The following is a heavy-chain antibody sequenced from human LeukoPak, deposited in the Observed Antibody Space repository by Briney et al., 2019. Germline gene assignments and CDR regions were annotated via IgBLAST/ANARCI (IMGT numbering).Heavy chain of an antibody. CDR1: GYTFTSYG. V-gene: IGHV1-18*04. D-gene: IGHD6-19*01. CDR3: ARGETAVAGTGSFGY. Sequence: ASVKVSCKASGYTFTSYGISWARQAPGQGLEWMGWISAYNGNTNYAQKLQGRVTMTTDTSTSTAYMELRSLRSDDTAVYYCARGETAVAGTGSFGYWGQGTLVTVSS. J-gene: IGHJ4*02. CDR2: ISAYNGNT.